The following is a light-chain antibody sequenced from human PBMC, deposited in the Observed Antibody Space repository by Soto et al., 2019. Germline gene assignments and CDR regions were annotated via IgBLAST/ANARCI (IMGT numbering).Light chain of an antibody. Sequence: DIQMTQSPSTLSATAGDRVTITCRVSQSISSWLAWYQQKPGKAPKLLIYDASNLESGVPSRFSGSGSGTDFTLTISHLQPDDSATYYCQQYENYWTFGQGTKVDIK. CDR1: QSISSW. V-gene: IGKV1-5*01. CDR3: QQYENYWT. J-gene: IGKJ1*01. CDR2: DAS.